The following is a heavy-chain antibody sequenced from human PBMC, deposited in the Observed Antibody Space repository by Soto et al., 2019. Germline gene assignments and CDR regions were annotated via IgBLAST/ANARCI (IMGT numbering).Heavy chain of an antibody. CDR2: IYYSGST. Sequence: PSETLSLTCTVSGGSISSYYWSWIRQPPGKGLEWIGYIYYSGSTNYNPSLKSRVTISVDTSKNQFSLKLSSVTAADTAVYYCARAHASSGYYPDYYYGMDVWGQGTTVTVSS. J-gene: IGHJ6*02. CDR1: GGSISSYY. V-gene: IGHV4-59*01. D-gene: IGHD3-22*01. CDR3: ARAHASSGYYPDYYYGMDV.